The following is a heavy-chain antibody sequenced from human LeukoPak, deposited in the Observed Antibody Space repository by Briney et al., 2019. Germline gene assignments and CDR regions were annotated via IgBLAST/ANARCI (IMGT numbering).Heavy chain of an antibody. J-gene: IGHJ4*02. D-gene: IGHD5-18*01. CDR2: INPSGGST. CDR1: GYTFTSYY. Sequence: ASVKVSCKASGYTFTSYYMHWVRQAPGQGLEWMGIINPSGGSTSYAQKFQGRVTMTWDTSTSTVYMELSSLRSEDTAMYYCARVSGVVKTTMVTSPEYYFEYWGQGTLVTVSS. V-gene: IGHV1-46*01. CDR3: ARVSGVVKTTMVTSPEYYFEY.